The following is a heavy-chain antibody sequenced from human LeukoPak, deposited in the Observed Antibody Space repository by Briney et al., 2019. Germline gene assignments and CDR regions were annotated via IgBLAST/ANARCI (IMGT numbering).Heavy chain of an antibody. V-gene: IGHV3-11*05. D-gene: IGHD3-10*01. CDR1: GFTFSDYS. CDR2: ISTSSSYT. Sequence: GGSLRLSCAASGFTFSDYSMSWIRQAPGKGLEWVSYISTSSSYTNYADSVKGRFTISRDNAKNSLYLQMNSLRAEDTAVYYCTRDRYYASGSYNWFDPWGQGTLVTVSS. CDR3: TRDRYYASGSYNWFDP. J-gene: IGHJ5*02.